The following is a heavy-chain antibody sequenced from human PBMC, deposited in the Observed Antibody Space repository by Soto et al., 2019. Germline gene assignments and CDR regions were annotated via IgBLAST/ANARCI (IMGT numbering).Heavy chain of an antibody. D-gene: IGHD6-19*01. CDR3: ARVRREPVAGTIDY. V-gene: IGHV4-39*01. CDR2: IYYSGST. CDR1: GGSISSSSYY. J-gene: IGHJ4*02. Sequence: QLQLQESGPGLVKPSETLSLTCTVSGGSISSSSYYWGWIRQPPGKGLGWIGGIYYSGSTYYNPSLKSRVTISVDTSKNQFSLKLSSVTAADTAVYYCARVRREPVAGTIDYWGQGTLVTVSS.